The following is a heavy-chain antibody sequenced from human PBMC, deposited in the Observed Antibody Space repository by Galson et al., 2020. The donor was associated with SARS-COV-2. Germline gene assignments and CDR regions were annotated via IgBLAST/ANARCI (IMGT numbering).Heavy chain of an antibody. CDR1: GGSVSSGSYY. J-gene: IGHJ4*02. D-gene: IGHD5-12*01. Sequence: ASETLSLTCTVSGGSVSSGSYYWSRNRQPPGKGLEWIGYIYYSGSTNYNPSLKSRVTISVDTSKNQFSLKLSSVTAADTAVYFCARESGWLQSRIDVWGQGTLVTVSS. CDR2: IYYSGST. V-gene: IGHV4-61*01. CDR3: ARESGWLQSRIDV.